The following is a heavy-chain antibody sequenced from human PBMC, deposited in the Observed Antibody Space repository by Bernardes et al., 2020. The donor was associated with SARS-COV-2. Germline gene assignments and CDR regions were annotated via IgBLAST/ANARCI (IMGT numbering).Heavy chain of an antibody. Sequence: SETLSLTCTVSSGSISSSRYSWGWIRQPPGKGLEWIATIYYPGSTYYNPSLKSRVTRSVDTSKNHCSLKLCSVAAADTAVYYSSPTSPKVFPLSLDSTPQDGNVVIMD. CDR1: SGSISSSRYS. CDR3: SPTSPKVFPLSLDSTPQDGNVVIMD. V-gene: IGHV4-39*02. CDR2: IYYPGST. D-gene: IGHD1-1*01. J-gene: IGHJ6*03.